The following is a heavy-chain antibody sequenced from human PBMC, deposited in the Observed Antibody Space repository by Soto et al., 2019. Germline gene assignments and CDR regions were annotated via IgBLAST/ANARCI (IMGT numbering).Heavy chain of an antibody. V-gene: IGHV4-34*01. J-gene: IGHJ4*02. Sequence: SETLSLTCAVYGGSFSGYHWSWIRQPPGKGLEWIGEINHSGSTNYNPSLKSRVTISVDTSKNQFSLKLSSVTAADTAVYYCARFDPAAPFDYWGQGTLVTVSS. CDR2: INHSGST. D-gene: IGHD2-2*01. CDR3: ARFDPAAPFDY. CDR1: GGSFSGYH.